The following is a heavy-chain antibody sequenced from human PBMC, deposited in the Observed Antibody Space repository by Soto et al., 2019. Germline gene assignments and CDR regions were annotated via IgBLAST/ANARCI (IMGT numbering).Heavy chain of an antibody. CDR3: ARGGYSYGYRLGYFDY. CDR2: IWYDGSNK. V-gene: IGHV3-33*01. Sequence: GGSLRLSCAASGFTFSSYGMHGVRQAPGKGLEWVAVIWYDGSNKYYADSVKGRFTISRYNSKNRLYLQMNSLRAEDTAVYYCARGGYSYGYRLGYFDYWGQGTLVTVSS. J-gene: IGHJ4*02. CDR1: GFTFSSYG. D-gene: IGHD5-18*01.